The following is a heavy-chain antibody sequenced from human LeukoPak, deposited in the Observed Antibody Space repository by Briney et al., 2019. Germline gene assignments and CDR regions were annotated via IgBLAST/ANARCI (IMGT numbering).Heavy chain of an antibody. Sequence: GRSLRLSCAASGFTFSSYSMHWVRQAPGKGLEWVAVIWYDGSNKYYADSVKGRFTISRDNSKNTLYLQMNSLRAEDTAVYYCAREEKHYYGMDVWGQGTTVTVSS. J-gene: IGHJ6*02. CDR3: AREEKHYYGMDV. V-gene: IGHV3-33*01. CDR1: GFTFSSYS. CDR2: IWYDGSNK.